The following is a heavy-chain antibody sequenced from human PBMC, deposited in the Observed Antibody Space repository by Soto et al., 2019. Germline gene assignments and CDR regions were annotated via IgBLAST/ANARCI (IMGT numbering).Heavy chain of an antibody. V-gene: IGHV4-59*08. Sequence: PSETLSLTCTVSGGSISSYYWSWIRQPPGKGLEWIGYIYYSGSTNYNPSLKSRVTISVDTSKNQFSLKLSSVTAADTAVYYCARLGGYDFGWFDPWGQGTLVTVSS. J-gene: IGHJ5*02. CDR1: GGSISSYY. CDR2: IYYSGST. CDR3: ARLGGYDFGWFDP. D-gene: IGHD5-12*01.